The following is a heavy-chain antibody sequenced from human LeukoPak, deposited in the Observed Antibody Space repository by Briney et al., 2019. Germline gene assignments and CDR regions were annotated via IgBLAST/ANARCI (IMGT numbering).Heavy chain of an antibody. J-gene: IGHJ4*02. CDR1: GFTFSSYG. CDR2: ISSSSSTI. D-gene: IGHD5-24*01. V-gene: IGHV3-48*01. CDR3: ATEMATITFATGIVDY. Sequence: PGGSLRLSCAASGFTFSSYGMNWVRQAPGKGMEWVSYISSSSSTIYYADSVKGRFTISRDNSKNTLYLQMNSLRAEDRAVYYCATEMATITFATGIVDYWGQGTLVTVSS.